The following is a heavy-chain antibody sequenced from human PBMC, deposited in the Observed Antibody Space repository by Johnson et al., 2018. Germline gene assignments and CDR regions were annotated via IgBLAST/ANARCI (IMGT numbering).Heavy chain of an antibody. J-gene: IGHJ3*02. V-gene: IGHV3-49*03. CDR3: TRHVEDSGSYYVGAFDI. CDR2: IRSKAFGGTT. Sequence: VQLVESGGGLVQPGRSLRLSCTASGFTFGDYAMSWFRQAPGKGLEWVGFIRSKAFGGTTEYAASVKGSFTISRDDSKSIAYLQMNSLKTEDTAVYYCTRHVEDSGSYYVGAFDIWGQGTMVTVSS. D-gene: IGHD1-26*01. CDR1: GFTFGDYA.